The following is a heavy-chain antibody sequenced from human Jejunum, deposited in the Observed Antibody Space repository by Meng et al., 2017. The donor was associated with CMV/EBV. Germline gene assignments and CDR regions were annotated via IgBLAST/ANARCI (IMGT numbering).Heavy chain of an antibody. J-gene: IGHJ4*02. CDR2: ISAYNGNT. D-gene: IGHD2-2*02. V-gene: IGHV1-18*01. Sequence: TFTSYGISWVRRAPGQGLEWMGWISAYNGNTNYAQRLQGGVAMATDTSTSTAYMELRSLRSDDTAVYYCARDRSSFIVVVPAAIDYWGQGTLVTVSS. CDR3: ARDRSSFIVVVPAAIDY. CDR1: TFTSYG.